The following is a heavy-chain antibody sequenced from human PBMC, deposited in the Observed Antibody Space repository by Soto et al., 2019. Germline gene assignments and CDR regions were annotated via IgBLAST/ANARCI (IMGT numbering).Heavy chain of an antibody. Sequence: SVKVSCKASGFTFTSSGMQWVRQAPGQGLEWIGWIVVGSGNTNYAQKFQERVTITSDMSTSTAYMELSSLRSEDTAVYYCAAAMYYYDSSGYYHLYNWFDPWGQGTLVTVSS. J-gene: IGHJ5*02. CDR3: AAAMYYYDSSGYYHLYNWFDP. V-gene: IGHV1-58*02. CDR1: GFTFTSSG. D-gene: IGHD3-22*01. CDR2: IVVGSGNT.